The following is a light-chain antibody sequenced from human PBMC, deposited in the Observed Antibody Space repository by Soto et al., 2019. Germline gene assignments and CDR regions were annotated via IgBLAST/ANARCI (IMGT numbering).Light chain of an antibody. CDR3: AAWDDSLNGWV. CDR1: SSNIGSNT. Sequence: QSVLTPPPSASGTPGQRVTISCSGSSSNIGSNTVNWYQQLPGTAPKPLIYSNNQRPSGVPDRFSGAKSGTSASLAISGLQSEDEADYYCAAWDDSLNGWVFGGGTKVTVL. V-gene: IGLV1-44*01. J-gene: IGLJ3*02. CDR2: SNN.